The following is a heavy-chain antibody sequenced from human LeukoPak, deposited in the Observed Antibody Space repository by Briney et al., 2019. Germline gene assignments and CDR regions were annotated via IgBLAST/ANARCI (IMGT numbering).Heavy chain of an antibody. V-gene: IGHV4-39*07. CDR2: IYYSGST. CDR1: GGSISSSSYY. J-gene: IGHJ6*02. D-gene: IGHD3-10*01. Sequence: SETLSLTCTVSGGSISSSSYYWGWIRQPPGKGLEWIGSIYYSGSTYYNPSLKSRVTISVDTSKNQFSLKLSSVTAADTAVYYCARDLVWFGEVYGMDVWGQGTTVTVSS. CDR3: ARDLVWFGEVYGMDV.